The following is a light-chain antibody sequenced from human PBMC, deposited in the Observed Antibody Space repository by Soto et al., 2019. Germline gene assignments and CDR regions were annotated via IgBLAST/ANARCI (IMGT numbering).Light chain of an antibody. CDR1: QGIRND. J-gene: IGKJ1*01. CDR3: QQYGSSPQT. CDR2: KAS. Sequence: IQMTQSPSSLSASVLDIVTITCRASQGIRNDLGWYQQKPGNAPKLLIYKASSLESGVPSRFSGSGSGTDFTLTISRLEPEDFAVYYCQQYGSSPQTFGQGTKVDIK. V-gene: IGKV1-13*02.